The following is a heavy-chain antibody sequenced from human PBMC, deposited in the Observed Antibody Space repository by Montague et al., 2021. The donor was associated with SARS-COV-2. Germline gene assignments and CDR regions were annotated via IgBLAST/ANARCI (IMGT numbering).Heavy chain of an antibody. D-gene: IGHD3-16*02. V-gene: IGHV4-39*01. Sequence: SETLSLTCSASGDSIRSSGYYWGWIRQSPGKGLEWIGTVYYSGSTNYNPSLKSRVTMPVDTSKNQFSLELGSVTAADTAVYYCARLGFVELWLNLGWFDPRGQGTLVTVSS. CDR3: ARLGFVELWLNLGWFDP. J-gene: IGHJ5*02. CDR1: GDSIRSSGYY. CDR2: VYYSGST.